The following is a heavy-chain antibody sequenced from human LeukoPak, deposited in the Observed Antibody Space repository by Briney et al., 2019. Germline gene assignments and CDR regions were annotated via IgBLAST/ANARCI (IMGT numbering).Heavy chain of an antibody. J-gene: IGHJ4*02. CDR2: INPNSGGA. D-gene: IGHD4-17*01. Sequence: ASVKVSCKASGYTFTGYYMHWVRQAPGQGLEWMGWINPNSGGANYVRKFQGRVTMTRDTSISTAYMEVSRLRSDDTAVYYCARGLGTVTTLNYYVADWGQGTLVTVSS. CDR1: GYTFTGYY. V-gene: IGHV1-2*02. CDR3: ARGLGTVTTLNYYVAD.